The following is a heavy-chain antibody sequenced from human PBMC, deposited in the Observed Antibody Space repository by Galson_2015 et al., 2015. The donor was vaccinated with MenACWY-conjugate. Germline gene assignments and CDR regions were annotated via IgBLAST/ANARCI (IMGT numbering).Heavy chain of an antibody. CDR1: GGSLSDSY. V-gene: IGHV4-59*01. J-gene: IGHJ5*02. CDR2: IHYSGST. Sequence: SETLSLTCSVSGGSLSDSYWKWIRQPPGEGLEWIGHIHYSGSTNYNPSLKSRVLISIDTSKNQFSLRLSSVTAADTAVYYCARGWGWQPESWGQGTLVTVSS. D-gene: IGHD3-16*01. CDR3: ARGWGWQPES.